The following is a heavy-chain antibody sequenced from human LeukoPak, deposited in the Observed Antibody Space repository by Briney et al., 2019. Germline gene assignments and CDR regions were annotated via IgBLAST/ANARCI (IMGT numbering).Heavy chain of an antibody. V-gene: IGHV4-39*01. CDR2: IYYSGST. J-gene: IGHJ4*02. CDR1: GGSLSSSGYY. Sequence: SETLSLTCTVSGGSLSSSGYYWGWLRQPPGKGLEWIGSIYYSGSTYYNPSLKSRVIISADTSKNQFSLKLNSETAADAAIYYCARRVAAIDFGGQETLVTVSS. D-gene: IGHD6-13*01. CDR3: ARRVAAIDF.